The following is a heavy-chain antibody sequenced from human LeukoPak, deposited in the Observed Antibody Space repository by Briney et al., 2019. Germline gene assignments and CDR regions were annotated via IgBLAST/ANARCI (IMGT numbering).Heavy chain of an antibody. CDR3: AKDKVEMATYYFDY. J-gene: IGHJ4*02. CDR2: IRYDGSNK. D-gene: IGHD5-24*01. V-gene: IGHV3-30*02. Sequence: GGSLRLSCAASGFTFGSYGMHWVRQAPGKGLEWVAFIRYDGSNKYYADSVKGRFTISRDNSKNTLYLQMNSLRAEDTAVYYCAKDKVEMATYYFDYWGQGTLVTVSS. CDR1: GFTFGSYG.